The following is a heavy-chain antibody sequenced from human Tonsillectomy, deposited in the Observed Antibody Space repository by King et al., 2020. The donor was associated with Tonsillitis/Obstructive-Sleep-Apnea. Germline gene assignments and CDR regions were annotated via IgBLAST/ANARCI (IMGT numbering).Heavy chain of an antibody. CDR2: LYYSGST. CDR3: ARAYYDILTGYLDDAFDV. Sequence: LQLQESGPGLVKPSETLSLTCTVSGVSISRYYWSWIRQPPGKGLEWIGYLYYSGSTNYNPSLKSRVTISVDTSKNQFSLKLSSVTAADTAVYYCARAYYDILTGYLDDAFDVWGQGTLVTVSS. D-gene: IGHD3-9*01. CDR1: GVSISRYY. J-gene: IGHJ3*01. V-gene: IGHV4-59*08.